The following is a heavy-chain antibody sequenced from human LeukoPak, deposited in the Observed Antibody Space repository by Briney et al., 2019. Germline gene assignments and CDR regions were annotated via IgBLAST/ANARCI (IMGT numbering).Heavy chain of an antibody. J-gene: IGHJ4*02. V-gene: IGHV3-23*01. CDR3: AKTPPSGVQLWLVPGSY. Sequence: GGSLRLSCATSGFTFSTYAMNWVRRAPGKGLEWVSAISNSGNTTYYADSVKGRFTISRDNSKNTLYLQMNSLRAEDTAVYYCAKTPPSGVQLWLVPGSYWGQGTLVTVSS. CDR1: GFTFSTYA. D-gene: IGHD5-18*01. CDR2: ISNSGNTT.